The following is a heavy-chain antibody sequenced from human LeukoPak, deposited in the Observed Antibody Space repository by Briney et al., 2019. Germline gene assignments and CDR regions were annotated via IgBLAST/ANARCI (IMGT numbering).Heavy chain of an antibody. D-gene: IGHD3-10*01. CDR2: ISGVGTYI. Sequence: PGGSLRLSCVGSGFTFSSYSMNWVRQAPGKGLEWVSSISGVGTYIVYADSVKGRFTISRDNAENTLFLQMNSLRDEDTAVYYCGGWETQAVRESDYWGQGTLVTVSS. J-gene: IGHJ4*02. CDR3: GGWETQAVRESDY. V-gene: IGHV3-21*04. CDR1: GFTFSSYS.